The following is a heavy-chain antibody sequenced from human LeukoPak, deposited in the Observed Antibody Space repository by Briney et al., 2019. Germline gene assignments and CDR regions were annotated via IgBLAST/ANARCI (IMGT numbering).Heavy chain of an antibody. D-gene: IGHD1-26*01. Sequence: AASVKVSCKASGGTFSSYAISWVRQASGQGLEWMGGIIPIFGTANYAQKFQGRVTITADESTSTAYMELSSLRSEDTAVYYCARGVVGATTHWGQGTLVTVSS. CDR3: ARGVVGATTH. CDR2: IIPIFGTA. V-gene: IGHV1-69*13. CDR1: GGTFSSYA. J-gene: IGHJ4*02.